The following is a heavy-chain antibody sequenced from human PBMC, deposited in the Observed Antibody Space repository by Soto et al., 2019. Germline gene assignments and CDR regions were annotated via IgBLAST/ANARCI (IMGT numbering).Heavy chain of an antibody. CDR3: AREVVVVTAMGMYYFDY. V-gene: IGHV1-69*08. Sequence: QVQLVQSGAEVKKPGSSVKVSCKASGGTFSSYTISWVRQAPGQGLEWMGRIIPILGIANYAQKFQGRVTITAXXSXSXXYMELSSLRSEDTAVYYCAREVVVVTAMGMYYFDYWGQGTLVTVSS. D-gene: IGHD2-21*02. J-gene: IGHJ4*02. CDR1: GGTFSSYT. CDR2: IIPILGIA.